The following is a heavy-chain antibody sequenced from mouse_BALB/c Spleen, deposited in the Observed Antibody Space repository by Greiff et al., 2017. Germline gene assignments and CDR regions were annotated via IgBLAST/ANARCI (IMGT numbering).Heavy chain of an antibody. CDR2: IHYSGST. Sequence: EVKLMESGPDLVKPSQSLSLTCTVTGYSITSGYSWHWIRQFPGNKLEWMGYIHYSGSTNYNPSLKSRISITRDTSKNQFFLQLNSVTTEDTATYYCARGNNYYGSSYGYAMDYWGQGTSVTVSS. V-gene: IGHV3-1*02. CDR3: ARGNNYYGSSYGYAMDY. CDR1: GYSITSGYS. J-gene: IGHJ4*01. D-gene: IGHD1-1*01.